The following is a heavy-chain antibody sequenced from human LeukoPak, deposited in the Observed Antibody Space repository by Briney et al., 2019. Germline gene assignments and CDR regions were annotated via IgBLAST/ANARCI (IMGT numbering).Heavy chain of an antibody. J-gene: IGHJ4*02. V-gene: IGHV1-18*01. CDR2: ISAYNSNT. Sequence: ASVKVSCKASGYTFTSYGISWVRQAPGQGLEWMGWISAYNSNTNYAQKLQGRVTMTTDTSTSTAYMELRSLRSDDTAVYYCASSTRGRIAAADGLDYWGQGTLVTVSS. CDR3: ASSTRGRIAAADGLDY. D-gene: IGHD6-13*01. CDR1: GYTFTSYG.